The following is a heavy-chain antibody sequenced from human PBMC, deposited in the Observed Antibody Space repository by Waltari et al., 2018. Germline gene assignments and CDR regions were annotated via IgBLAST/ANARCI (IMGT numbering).Heavy chain of an antibody. CDR1: GFPFSSYS. V-gene: IGHV3-21*01. CDR2: MSRSSSYI. CDR3: ARELVVEMATSAAFDI. D-gene: IGHD2-21*01. Sequence: EVQLVESGGGLVKPGGSLRLSCAASGFPFSSYSMNWVRQAPGKGPEWVSAMSRSSSYIDYADAVKGRFTIARENAENALYLQMNSLRAEDTAVDYCARELVVEMATSAAFDIWGQGTMVTVSS. J-gene: IGHJ3*02.